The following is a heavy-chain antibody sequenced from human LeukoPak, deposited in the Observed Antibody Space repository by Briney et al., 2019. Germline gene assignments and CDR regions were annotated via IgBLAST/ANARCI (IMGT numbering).Heavy chain of an antibody. J-gene: IGHJ5*02. V-gene: IGHV3-21*01. CDR1: GFTFSSYS. Sequence: PGGSLRLSCAASGFTFSSYSMNWVHQAPGKGLEWVSSISSSSSYIYYADSVKGRFTISRDNAKNSLYLQMNSLRAEDTAVYYCARGNYGSGSYGLTNWFDPWGQGILVTVSS. CDR3: ARGNYGSGSYGLTNWFDP. CDR2: ISSSSSYI. D-gene: IGHD3-10*01.